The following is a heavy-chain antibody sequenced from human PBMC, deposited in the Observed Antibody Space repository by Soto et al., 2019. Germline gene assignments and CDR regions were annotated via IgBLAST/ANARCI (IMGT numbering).Heavy chain of an antibody. D-gene: IGHD3-9*01. Sequence: SVKVSCKASGGTFSSYAISWVRQAPGQGLEWMGGIIPIFGTANYAQKFQGRVTITADESTSTAYMELSGLRSEDTAVYYCARVSPLVYDILTGPFDYWGQGTLVTVSS. CDR1: GGTFSSYA. CDR2: IIPIFGTA. J-gene: IGHJ4*02. V-gene: IGHV1-69*13. CDR3: ARVSPLVYDILTGPFDY.